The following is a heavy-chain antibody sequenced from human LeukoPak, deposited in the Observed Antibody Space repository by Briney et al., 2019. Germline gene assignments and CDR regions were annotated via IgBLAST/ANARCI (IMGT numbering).Heavy chain of an antibody. Sequence: GASVKVSCKASGYTFTSYDINWVRQATGQGLEWMGWMNPNSGNTGYAQKFQGRVTMTRNTSISTAYMELSSLRSEDTAVYYCARGDGYCSGGSCYRGGSRYWGQGTLVTVS. CDR3: ARGDGYCSGGSCYRGGSRY. D-gene: IGHD2-15*01. V-gene: IGHV1-8*01. CDR1: GYTFTSYD. CDR2: MNPNSGNT. J-gene: IGHJ4*02.